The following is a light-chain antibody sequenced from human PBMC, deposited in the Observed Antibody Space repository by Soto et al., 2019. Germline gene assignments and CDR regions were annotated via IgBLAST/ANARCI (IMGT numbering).Light chain of an antibody. CDR1: QSVS. J-gene: IGKJ5*01. V-gene: IGKV3-20*01. Sequence: EIVLTQSPGTLSLPPGERATLSCRASQSVSLGWYKQKPGQAPRLLIFGAANSATGIPDRFSGSGSGTDFTLTISRLEPEDFAVDYCKQYGSSPRTVGQGTRVEIK. CDR2: GAA. CDR3: KQYGSSPRT.